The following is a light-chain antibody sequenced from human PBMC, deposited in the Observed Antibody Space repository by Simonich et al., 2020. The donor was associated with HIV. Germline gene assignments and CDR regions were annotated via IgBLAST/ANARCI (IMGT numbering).Light chain of an antibody. J-gene: IGKJ1*01. Sequence: DIQMTQSPSTLSASVGDRVTITSRASQSISDWLAWYQQKPGQAPKLLMYAASSLQSVVPSRFTGSGAGTKFTLTISSLQPEDFATYYCQQYNSYPWTFGQGTKVEIK. CDR3: QQYNSYPWT. V-gene: IGKV1-5*01. CDR1: QSISDW. CDR2: AAS.